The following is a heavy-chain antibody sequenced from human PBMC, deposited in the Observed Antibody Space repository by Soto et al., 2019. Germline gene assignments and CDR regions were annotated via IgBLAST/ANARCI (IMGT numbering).Heavy chain of an antibody. CDR2: IYYSGNI. Sequence: QVQLQESGPGLVKPSETLSLTCTISGDSVTRRSYYWTWGRQPPGKGLEWIGYIYYSGNINYNPSLKSRFTISVDTSTNQFSLKLTSVTAADTAIYYCARGNIAASGTKFDPWGQGILVTVSS. CDR3: ARGNIAASGTKFDP. CDR1: GDSVTRRSYY. D-gene: IGHD6-13*01. J-gene: IGHJ5*02. V-gene: IGHV4-61*01.